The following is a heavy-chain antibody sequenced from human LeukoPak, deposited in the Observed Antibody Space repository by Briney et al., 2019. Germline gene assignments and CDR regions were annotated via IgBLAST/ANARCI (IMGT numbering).Heavy chain of an antibody. J-gene: IGHJ3*02. V-gene: IGHV4-59*11. CDR1: GASISGHY. CDR3: ARDRISINAIDM. D-gene: IGHD1-14*01. CDR2: ISHIGST. Sequence: SETLSLTCTVSGASISGHYWTWIRQPPGKELEWIGYISHIGSTNYNPSLKSRVTISVDTSRNQFSLKLTTVTAADTAVYYCARDRISINAIDMWGQGTMVTVSS.